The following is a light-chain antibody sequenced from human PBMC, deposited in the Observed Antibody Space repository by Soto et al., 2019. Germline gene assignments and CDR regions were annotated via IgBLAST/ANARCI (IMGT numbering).Light chain of an antibody. V-gene: IGKV2-28*01. CDR1: QSLLHSNGYNY. Sequence: DIVMTQSPLSLPVTPGEPASISCRSSQSLLHSNGYNYLDWYLQKPGQSPQLLIYLGSNRASGCADXXSGSGSGTDFTLKISRVEAEDVGVYYCMQALQTPFTFGPGTKVDIK. J-gene: IGKJ3*01. CDR3: MQALQTPFT. CDR2: LGS.